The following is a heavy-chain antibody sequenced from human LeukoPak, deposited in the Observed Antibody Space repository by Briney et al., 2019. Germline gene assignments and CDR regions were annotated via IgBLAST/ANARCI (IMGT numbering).Heavy chain of an antibody. CDR3: ARDSQSYGGNSEGAFDI. CDR2: IYYSGST. Sequence: PSQTLSLTCTVSGGSISSGGYYWSWIRQHPGKGLEWIGYIYYSGSTYYNPSLKSRVTISVDTSKNQFSLKLSSVTAADTAVYYCARDSQSYGGNSEGAFDIWGQGTMVTVSS. J-gene: IGHJ3*02. CDR1: GGSISSGGYY. V-gene: IGHV4-31*03. D-gene: IGHD4-23*01.